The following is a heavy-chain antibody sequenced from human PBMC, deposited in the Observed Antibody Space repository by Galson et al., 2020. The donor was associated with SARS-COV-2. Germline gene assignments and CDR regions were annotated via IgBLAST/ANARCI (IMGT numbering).Heavy chain of an antibody. D-gene: IGHD3-22*01. V-gene: IGHV1-3*01. Sequence: ASVKVSCKASVYPFSNYAIHWVRQAPGHRPEWMGWIKAGNGNTEYSQMFQDRITITRDTSATTIYMQLSSLSSEDTAVYYCARGGHYYDNSGPDYGGRGTLVTVSS. CDR1: VYPFSNYA. CDR2: IKAGNGNT. CDR3: ARGGHYYDNSGPDY. J-gene: IGHJ4*02.